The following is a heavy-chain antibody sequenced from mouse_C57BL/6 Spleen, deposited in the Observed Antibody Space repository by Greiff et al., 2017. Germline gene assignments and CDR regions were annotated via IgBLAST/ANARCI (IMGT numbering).Heavy chain of an antibody. J-gene: IGHJ3*01. CDR1: GYTFPSSW. CDR2: IHPNSGST. CDR3: ERNGDDYDTWFAY. Sequence: QVQLTQPGAELVKPGASVKLSCKASGYTFPSSWMHWVKQRPGQGLEWIGMIHPNSGSTNYNEKFKSNATLTVDKSSSTAYMQLSSLTSEDSAVYYCERNGDDYDTWFAYWGQGTLVTVSA. D-gene: IGHD2-4*01. V-gene: IGHV1-64*01.